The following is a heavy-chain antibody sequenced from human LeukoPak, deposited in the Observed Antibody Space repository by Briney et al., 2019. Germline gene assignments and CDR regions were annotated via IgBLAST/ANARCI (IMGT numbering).Heavy chain of an antibody. CDR1: GFAVNTNY. D-gene: IGHD5-12*01. J-gene: IGHJ4*02. CDR3: ARGPHTVASWASFDF. CDR2: IYTGGNT. V-gene: IGHV3-53*01. Sequence: GGSLRLSCAASGFAVNTNYMSWVRQAPGKGLEWVSVIYTGGNTFFADSVRGRFTISRDISKNTVYLQMNSLRAEDTAVYYCARGPHTVASWASFDFWGQGTLVTVSS.